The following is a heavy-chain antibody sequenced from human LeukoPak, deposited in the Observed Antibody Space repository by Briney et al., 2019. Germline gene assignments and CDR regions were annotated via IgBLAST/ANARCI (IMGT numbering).Heavy chain of an antibody. D-gene: IGHD2-21*01. CDR1: DGSSSSSS. CDR2: IYYSGST. J-gene: IGHJ5*02. CDR3: ARRQQTGGDNGLRNWFDP. Sequence: KPSETLSLTCTVSDGSSSSSSWNWIRQPPDKGLEWIGYIYYSGSTKYNPSLESRVTISVDTSKNQISLKLRSVTAADTAIYHCARRQQTGGDNGLRNWFDPWGQGTLVTVSS. V-gene: IGHV4-59*08.